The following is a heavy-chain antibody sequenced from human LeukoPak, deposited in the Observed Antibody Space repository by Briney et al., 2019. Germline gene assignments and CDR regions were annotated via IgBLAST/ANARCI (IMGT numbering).Heavy chain of an antibody. CDR1: GFTFSSYG. CDR3: AREGQTYYYGSGSPTDYGMDV. V-gene: IGHV3-30*03. Sequence: GGSLRLSCAASGFTFSSYGMHWVRQAPGKGLEWVAVISYDGSNKYYADSVKGRFTISRDNSKNTLYLQMNSLRAEDTAVYYCAREGQTYYYGSGSPTDYGMDVWGKGTTVTVSS. D-gene: IGHD3-10*01. J-gene: IGHJ6*04. CDR2: ISYDGSNK.